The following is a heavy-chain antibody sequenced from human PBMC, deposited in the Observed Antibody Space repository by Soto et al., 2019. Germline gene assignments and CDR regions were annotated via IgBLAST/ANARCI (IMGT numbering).Heavy chain of an antibody. CDR3: APTAYIWGSYRDYFDY. Sequence: GGSLRLSCAASGFTFSSYAMSWVRQAPGKGLEWVSAISGSGGSTYYADSVKGRFTISRDNSKNTLYLQMNSLRAEDTAVYYCAPTAYIWGSYRDYFDYWGQGTLVTVSS. V-gene: IGHV3-23*01. CDR1: GFTFSSYA. J-gene: IGHJ4*02. D-gene: IGHD3-16*02. CDR2: ISGSGGST.